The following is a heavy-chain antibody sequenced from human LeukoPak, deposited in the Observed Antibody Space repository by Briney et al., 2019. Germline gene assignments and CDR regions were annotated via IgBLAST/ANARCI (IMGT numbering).Heavy chain of an antibody. V-gene: IGHV3-49*04. CDR1: GFTFGAYA. CDR2: IRSKAYGGTT. Sequence: GRSLRLSCTVSGFTFGAYAMSWVRQAPGKGLEWVGFIRSKAYGGTTEYAASVKGRFTISRDDSKSIAYLQMNSLKTEDTAVYYCGVRWQLRGRGFDYWGQGTLVTVSS. J-gene: IGHJ4*02. CDR3: GVRWQLRGRGFDY. D-gene: IGHD4-23*01.